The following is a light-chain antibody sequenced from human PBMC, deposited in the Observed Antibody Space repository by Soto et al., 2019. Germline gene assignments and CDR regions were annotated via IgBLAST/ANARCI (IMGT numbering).Light chain of an antibody. Sequence: DIQMTQSPSSLSASVGDRVTITCRASQSIDSYLNWYQQKPGKAPKLLIYAASSLQSGVPSRFSGSGSGADFTLTISSLQPEDSAIYYCQQSYNTPTFGLGTKVEIK. CDR1: QSIDSY. CDR2: AAS. CDR3: QQSYNTPT. V-gene: IGKV1-39*01. J-gene: IGKJ1*01.